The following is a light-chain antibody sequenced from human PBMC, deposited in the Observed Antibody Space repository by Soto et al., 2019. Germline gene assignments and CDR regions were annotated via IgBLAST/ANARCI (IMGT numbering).Light chain of an antibody. CDR2: DVV. J-gene: IGLJ1*01. Sequence: QSALTQPRSVSGSPGQSVAISCTGTSSDIGGYNYVSWYQQHPGKAPKLMIYDVVKRPSGVPGRFSGSKSGNTASLTIYGLQAEDEADYYCCSYAGSYTHVFGAGTKVTVL. CDR3: CSYAGSYTHV. CDR1: SSDIGGYNY. V-gene: IGLV2-11*01.